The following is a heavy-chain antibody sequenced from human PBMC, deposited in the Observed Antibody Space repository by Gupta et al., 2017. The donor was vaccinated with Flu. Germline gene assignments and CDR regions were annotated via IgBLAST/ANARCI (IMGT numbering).Heavy chain of an antibody. Sequence: EVQLVESGGGLIQPGGSLRLSCAASGFTVSSNYMSWVRQAPGKGLEWVSVIYSGGSTYYADSVKGRFTISRDNSKNTLYLQMNSLRAEDTAVYYCAREGGYCSGGSCYDAFDIWGQGTMVTVSS. V-gene: IGHV3-53*01. CDR1: GFTVSSNY. D-gene: IGHD2-15*01. CDR2: IYSGGST. CDR3: AREGGYCSGGSCYDAFDI. J-gene: IGHJ3*02.